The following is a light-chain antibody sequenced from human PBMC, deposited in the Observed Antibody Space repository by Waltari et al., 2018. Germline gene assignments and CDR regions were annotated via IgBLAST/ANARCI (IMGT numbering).Light chain of an antibody. Sequence: SSELTQPPSVSVSPGQTATITCSADKLGEKYACWYQQKPGQSPLLVIYQDNKRPSGIPERFSGSNSGNTATLTISGTQAMDEADYYCQAWSRSTVLFGGGTKLNVL. CDR3: QAWSRSTVL. CDR2: QDN. CDR1: KLGEKY. V-gene: IGLV3-1*01. J-gene: IGLJ2*01.